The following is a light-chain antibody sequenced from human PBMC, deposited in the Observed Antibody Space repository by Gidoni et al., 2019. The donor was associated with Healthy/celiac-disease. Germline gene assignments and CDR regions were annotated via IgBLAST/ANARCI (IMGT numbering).Light chain of an antibody. Sequence: DIVMTQSPDSLAVSLGERATINCKSSQSVLYSSNHKNYFAWYQQKPGQPPKLLIYWASTRESGVPDRFSGSGSGTDFTLTISSLQAEDVAVYYCQQYYSTPITFXPXTKVDIK. V-gene: IGKV4-1*01. CDR2: WAS. CDR3: QQYYSTPIT. CDR1: QSVLYSSNHKNY. J-gene: IGKJ3*01.